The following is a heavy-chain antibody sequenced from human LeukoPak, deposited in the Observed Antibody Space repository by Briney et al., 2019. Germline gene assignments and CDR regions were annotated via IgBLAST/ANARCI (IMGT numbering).Heavy chain of an antibody. CDR1: GFTVSSNY. J-gene: IGHJ6*03. D-gene: IGHD3-3*01. CDR2: IYSGGST. CDR3: ARDDFWSGYYTGATSYYYMDV. Sequence: GGSLRLSCAASGFTVSSNYMSWVRQAPGKGLEWVSVIYSGGSTYYADSVKGRFTTSRDNSKNTLYLQMNSLRAEDTAVYYCARDDFWSGYYTGATSYYYMDVWGKGTTVTVSS. V-gene: IGHV3-53*01.